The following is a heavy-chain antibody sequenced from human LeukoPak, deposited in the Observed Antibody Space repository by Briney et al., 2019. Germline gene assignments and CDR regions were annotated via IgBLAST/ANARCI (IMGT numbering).Heavy chain of an antibody. Sequence: EGSLRLSCAASGFTFSSYGMHWVRQAPGKGLEWVAVISYDGSDKYYADSVKGRFTISRDNAKNSLYLQMNSLRAEDTAVYYCARDLQARGQGTLVTVSS. CDR2: ISYDGSDK. CDR1: GFTFSSYG. V-gene: IGHV3-30*03. J-gene: IGHJ4*02. CDR3: ARDLQA.